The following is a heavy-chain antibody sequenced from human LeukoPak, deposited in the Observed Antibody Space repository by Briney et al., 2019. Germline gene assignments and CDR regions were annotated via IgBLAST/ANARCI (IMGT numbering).Heavy chain of an antibody. CDR2: IFFSGST. V-gene: IGHV4-59*01. J-gene: IGHJ3*02. D-gene: IGHD5-24*01. CDR1: GASISSDY. CDR3: ARGEMATIEDAFDI. Sequence: SETMSLTCIVSGASISSDYWSWFRQPPGKGLEWIGYIFFSGSTNYNPSLKSRVTMSVDTSKNQFSLNLSSVTAADTAVYYCARGEMATIEDAFDIWGQGTMVTVSS.